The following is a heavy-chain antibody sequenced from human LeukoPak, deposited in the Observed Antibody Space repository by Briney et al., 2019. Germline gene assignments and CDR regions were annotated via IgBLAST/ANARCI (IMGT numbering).Heavy chain of an antibody. CDR3: ARLYYYATSGYDALDI. Sequence: GASVKVSCKTSGFSFTSYDINWVRQAPGQGLEWMGGIHSSTGKTAYAQTFLGRVTITRNTSITTTYMELSSLTSEDTAVYYCARLYYYATSGYDALDIWGLGTLVTVSS. D-gene: IGHD3-22*01. J-gene: IGHJ3*02. V-gene: IGHV1-8*01. CDR1: GFSFTSYD. CDR2: IHSSTGKT.